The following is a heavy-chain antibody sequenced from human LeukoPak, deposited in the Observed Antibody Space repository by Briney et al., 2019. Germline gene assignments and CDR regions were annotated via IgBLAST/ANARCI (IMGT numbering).Heavy chain of an antibody. Sequence: GESLKISCKGSGYSFTSYCIGWVRQMPGKGLEWMGIIYPGDSDTRYSPSFQGQVTISADKSISTAYLQWSSLKASDTAMYYRARGVVGENTIVPPPFDSGGQEPLVTVSS. CDR3: ARGVVGENTIVPPPFDS. D-gene: IGHD3-10*01. J-gene: IGHJ4*02. CDR1: GYSFTSYC. CDR2: IYPGDSDT. V-gene: IGHV5-51*01.